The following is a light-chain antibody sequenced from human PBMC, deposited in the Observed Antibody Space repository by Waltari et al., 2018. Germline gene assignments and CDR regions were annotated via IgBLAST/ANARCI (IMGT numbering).Light chain of an antibody. CDR1: QTTSNW. CDR2: KAS. CDR3: QQYNAYPWT. V-gene: IGKV1-5*03. J-gene: IGKJ1*01. Sequence: DVQMTQSPSTLSASVGDRVTLTCRASQTTSNWLAWYQQKPGKAPTLLIYKASSLQGGVPSRFSGSGSGAEFTLTISSLQPDDFATYYCQQYNAYPWTFGQGTKVEIK.